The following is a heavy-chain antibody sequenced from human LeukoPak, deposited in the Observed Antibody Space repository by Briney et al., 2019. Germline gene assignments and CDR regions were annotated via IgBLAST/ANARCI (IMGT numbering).Heavy chain of an antibody. D-gene: IGHD6-13*01. CDR2: IDPNSGGT. CDR3: ATSIAAAFRIYYGMDV. V-gene: IGHV1-2*06. CDR1: GYTFTGYY. Sequence: GASVKVSCKASGYTFTGYYMHWVRQAPGQGLEWMGRIDPNSGGTNYAQKFQGRVTMTEDTSTDTAYMELSSLRSEDTAVYYCATSIAAAFRIYYGMDVWGQGTTVTVSS. J-gene: IGHJ6*02.